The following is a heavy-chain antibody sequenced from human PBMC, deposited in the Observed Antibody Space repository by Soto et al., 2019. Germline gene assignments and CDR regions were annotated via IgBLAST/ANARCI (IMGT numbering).Heavy chain of an antibody. D-gene: IGHD6-13*01. J-gene: IGHJ6*02. Sequence: ASVKVSCKASGYTFTSYYMHWVRQAPGQGLEWMGIINPSGGSTSYAQKFQGRVTITADESTSTAYMELSSLRSEDTAVYYCAGSHSSSYYYYYYGMDVWGQGTTVTVSS. CDR2: INPSGGST. V-gene: IGHV1-46*01. CDR3: AGSHSSSYYYYYYGMDV. CDR1: GYTFTSYY.